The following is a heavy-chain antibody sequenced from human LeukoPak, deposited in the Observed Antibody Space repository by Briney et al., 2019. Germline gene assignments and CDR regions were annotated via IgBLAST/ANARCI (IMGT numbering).Heavy chain of an antibody. D-gene: IGHD3-9*01. Sequence: PSETLSLTCTVSGGSISSYYWSWIRQPPGKGLEWIGYIYYSGSTNYNPSLKSRVTISVDTSKNQFSLKLSSVTAADTAVYYCARGNAGPLRYFDWGHYYYYYMDVWGKGTTVTVSS. J-gene: IGHJ6*03. V-gene: IGHV4-59*01. CDR3: ARGNAGPLRYFDWGHYYYYYMDV. CDR2: IYYSGST. CDR1: GGSISSYY.